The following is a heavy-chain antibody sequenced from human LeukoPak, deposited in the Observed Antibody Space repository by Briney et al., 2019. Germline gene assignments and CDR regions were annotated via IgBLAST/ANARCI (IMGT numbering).Heavy chain of an antibody. V-gene: IGHV4-38-2*01. J-gene: IGHJ5*02. Sequence: PSETLSLTCAVSGYSISSGYYWGWIRQPPGKGLEWIGSIYHSGSTYYNPSLKSRVTISVDTSKNQFSLKLSSVTAADTAVYYCARADSSGLLFDPWGQGTLVTVSS. CDR3: ARADSSGLLFDP. D-gene: IGHD6-19*01. CDR1: GYSISSGYY. CDR2: IYHSGST.